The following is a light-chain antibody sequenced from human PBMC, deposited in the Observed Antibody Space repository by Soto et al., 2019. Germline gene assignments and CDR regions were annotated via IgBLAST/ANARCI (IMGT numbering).Light chain of an antibody. CDR3: QQYGSAPLWT. CDR1: HSVRSSY. Sequence: EVVFTQSPGTMSLSPVERATPSCRATHSVRSSYLAWYQQKPGQAPRLLISGASNRATGIPDRICGSVSGTDFSLSIRRLEPEDFAVYYCQQYGSAPLWTLGQGTLVDIK. J-gene: IGKJ1*01. V-gene: IGKV3-20*01. CDR2: GAS.